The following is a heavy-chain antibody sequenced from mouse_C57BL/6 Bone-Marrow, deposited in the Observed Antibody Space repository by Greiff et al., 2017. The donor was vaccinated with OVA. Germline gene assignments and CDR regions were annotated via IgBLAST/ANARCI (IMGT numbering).Heavy chain of an antibody. Sequence: VQLQQPGAELVKPGASVKVSCKASGYTFTSYWMHWVKQRPGQGLEWIGRIPPSDSDTNYNQKFKGKATLTVDKSSSTAYMQLSSLTSEDSAVYYCAIRKGLGRGVDYWGQGTTLTVSS. CDR2: IPPSDSDT. V-gene: IGHV1-74*01. CDR3: AIRKGLGRGVDY. CDR1: GYTFTSYW. J-gene: IGHJ2*01. D-gene: IGHD4-1*01.